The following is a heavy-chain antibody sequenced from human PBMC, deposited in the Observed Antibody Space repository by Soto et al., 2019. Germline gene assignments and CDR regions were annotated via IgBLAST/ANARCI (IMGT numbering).Heavy chain of an antibody. CDR3: ARENYGMDV. J-gene: IGHJ6*02. V-gene: IGHV4-61*01. CDR1: GDSVSSRNYH. Sequence: SETLSLTCTVSGDSVSSRNYHWTWIRQPPGKGLEWIGYIYYSGSTNYNPSLKSRVTISVDTSKNQFSLKLSSVTAADTAVYYCARENYGMDVWGQGTTVTVSS. CDR2: IYYSGST.